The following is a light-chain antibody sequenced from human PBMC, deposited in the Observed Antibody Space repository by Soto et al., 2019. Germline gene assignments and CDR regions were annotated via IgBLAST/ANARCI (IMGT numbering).Light chain of an antibody. CDR1: SGSVSTSYY. J-gene: IGLJ2*01. CDR2: STN. V-gene: IGLV8-61*01. Sequence: QAVVTQEPSFSVSPGGTVILTCGLSSGSVSTSYYPSWYQQTPGQAPRTLIYSTNTRSSGVPDRFSGSILGNKAALTITGAQADDESDYYCVLYMGSGIWVFGGGTKVTVL. CDR3: VLYMGSGIWV.